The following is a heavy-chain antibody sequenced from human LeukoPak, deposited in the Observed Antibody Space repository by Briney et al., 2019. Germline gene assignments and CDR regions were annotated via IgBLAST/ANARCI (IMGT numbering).Heavy chain of an antibody. D-gene: IGHD1-1*01. J-gene: IGHJ6*02. CDR2: ISYDGSNK. CDR3: ARDEANSDGPYGMDV. V-gene: IGHV3-30-3*01. Sequence: GGSLRLSCAASGFTFSSYAMHWVRQAPGKGLEWVAVISYDGSNKYYADSVKGRFTISRDNSKNTLYLQMNSLRAEDTAVYYCARDEANSDGPYGMDVWAQGTTVPVSS. CDR1: GFTFSSYA.